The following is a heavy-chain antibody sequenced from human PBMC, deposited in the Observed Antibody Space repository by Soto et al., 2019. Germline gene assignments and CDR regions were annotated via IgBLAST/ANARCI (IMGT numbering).Heavy chain of an antibody. J-gene: IGHJ4*02. Sequence: EVQLLESGGGLVQPGGSLRLSCAASGFTFSSYAMTWVRQAPGKGLEWVSTISGSGGSTYYADSVKGRFTISRDNSKNTLYLQMNSLRAEDTAVYYCAKDLASRWYEVDYWGQGTLVTVSS. CDR3: AKDLASRWYEVDY. V-gene: IGHV3-23*01. CDR2: ISGSGGST. D-gene: IGHD6-13*01. CDR1: GFTFSSYA.